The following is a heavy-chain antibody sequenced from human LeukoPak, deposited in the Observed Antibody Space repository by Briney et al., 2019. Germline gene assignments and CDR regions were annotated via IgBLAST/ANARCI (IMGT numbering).Heavy chain of an antibody. CDR2: IKSKTDGGTT. J-gene: IGHJ1*01. V-gene: IGHV3-15*01. CDR3: TAPVGETPEEQEYFQH. D-gene: IGHD3-10*01. Sequence: PGGSLRLSCAASGFTFSDYAMSWVRQAPGKGLEWVGRIKSKTDGGTTDYAAPVKGRFTISRDDSKNTLYLQMNSLKTEDTAVYYCTAPVGETPEEQEYFQHWGQGTLVTVSS. CDR1: GFTFSDYA.